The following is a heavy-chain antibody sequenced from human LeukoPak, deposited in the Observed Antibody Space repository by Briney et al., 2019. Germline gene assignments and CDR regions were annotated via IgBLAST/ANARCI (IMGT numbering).Heavy chain of an antibody. CDR1: GFTFSNAW. CDR3: TTDRVRTTVTTRFDN. J-gene: IGHJ4*02. Sequence: GGSLRLSCAASGFTFSNAWMSWLRQTPGKGLEWVARVKIKSDGGTTDYAAPLKGRFTISRDDSKNSLYLQMNSLKTEDTAVYYCTTDRVRTTVTTRFDNWGQGTLATVSS. V-gene: IGHV3-15*01. D-gene: IGHD4-17*01. CDR2: VKIKSDGGTT.